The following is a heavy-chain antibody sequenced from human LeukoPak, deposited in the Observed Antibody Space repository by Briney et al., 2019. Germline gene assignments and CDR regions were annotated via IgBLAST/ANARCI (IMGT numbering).Heavy chain of an antibody. V-gene: IGHV3-21*01. CDR3: ARVVGLRRGVDV. J-gene: IGHJ6*02. D-gene: IGHD5-12*01. CDR1: GFTFSSYS. CDR2: ISSSSSYI. Sequence: GGSLRLSCAASGFTFSSYSMNWVRQAPGKGLEWVSSISSSSSYIYYADSVKGRFTISRDNAKNSLYLQMNSLRAEDTAVYYCARVVGLRRGVDVWGQGTTVTVSS.